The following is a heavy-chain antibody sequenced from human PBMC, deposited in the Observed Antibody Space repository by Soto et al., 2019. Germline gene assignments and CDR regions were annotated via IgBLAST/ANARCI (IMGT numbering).Heavy chain of an antibody. D-gene: IGHD6-13*01. CDR2: IYYSGST. Sequence: SQTLSLTCTVSGGSMGSSSYYWGWIRQSPGKGLEWIGSIYYSGSTYYNPSLKSRVTMSVDTSKNQFSLRLTSVTAADMTVYFCARRPGSSSNYFDDWGQGILVTVSS. V-gene: IGHV4-39*01. CDR1: GGSMGSSSYY. J-gene: IGHJ4*02. CDR3: ARRPGSSSNYFDD.